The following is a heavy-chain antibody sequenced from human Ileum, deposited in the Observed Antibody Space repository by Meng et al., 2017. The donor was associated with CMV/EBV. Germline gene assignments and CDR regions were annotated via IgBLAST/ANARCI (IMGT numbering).Heavy chain of an antibody. Sequence: GESLKISCAASGFTFSNYWMSWVRQAPGKGLEWVANIKQDGSEQYYVDSVKGRFTISRDNAKNSLYLEMNSLRAEDTAVYYCARGGVGAICDNWGQGTLVTVSS. V-gene: IGHV3-7*01. J-gene: IGHJ4*02. CDR3: ARGGVGAICDN. CDR2: IKQDGSEQ. D-gene: IGHD3-10*01. CDR1: GFTFSNYW.